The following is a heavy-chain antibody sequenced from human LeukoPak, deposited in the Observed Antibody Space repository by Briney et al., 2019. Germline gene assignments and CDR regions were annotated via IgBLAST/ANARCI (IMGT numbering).Heavy chain of an antibody. J-gene: IGHJ4*02. CDR2: IKEDGSEK. Sequence: GGSLRLSCAASGFTFTTYWMGWVRQAPGKGLEWVANIKEDGSEKYYVDSVKGRFTISRDNAKDSLFLQMNSLRAEDTAVYYCARLYYYGSGSYTRPFDYWGQGTLVTVSS. CDR1: GFTFTTYW. D-gene: IGHD3-10*01. V-gene: IGHV3-7*04. CDR3: ARLYYYGSGSYTRPFDY.